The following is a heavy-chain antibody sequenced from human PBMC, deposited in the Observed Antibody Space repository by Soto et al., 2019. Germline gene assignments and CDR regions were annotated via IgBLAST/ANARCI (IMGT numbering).Heavy chain of an antibody. CDR3: ARCLPDAATAEWVFDL. Sequence: ASVKVSCKPSGYTFTGYYIHWVRQAPGQGLDWVGWINPNGGDTSYAQAFQGRVTMTRDRSTSTAYMDLSRLTFDDTAIYYCARCLPDAATAEWVFDLWGQGALVTVSS. CDR1: GYTFTGYY. J-gene: IGHJ5*02. CDR2: INPNGGDT. D-gene: IGHD3-3*01. V-gene: IGHV1-2*02.